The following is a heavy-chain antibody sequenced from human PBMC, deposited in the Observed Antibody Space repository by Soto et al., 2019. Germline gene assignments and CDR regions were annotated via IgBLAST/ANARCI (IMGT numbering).Heavy chain of an antibody. Sequence: SVKVSCKASGGTFSSYAISWVRQAPGQGLEWMGVNIPIFGTTNYAQKLQGKVTNTADESTSTAYMELSSLRSEDTAVYYCARRGRTYYDFWCGPPQGYYGMDVWGQGTTVTVSS. D-gene: IGHD3-3*01. CDR2: NIPIFGTT. V-gene: IGHV1-69*13. J-gene: IGHJ6*02. CDR1: GGTFSSYA. CDR3: ARRGRTYYDFWCGPPQGYYGMDV.